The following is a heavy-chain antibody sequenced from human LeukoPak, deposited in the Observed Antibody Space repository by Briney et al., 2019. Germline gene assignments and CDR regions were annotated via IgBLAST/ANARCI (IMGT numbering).Heavy chain of an antibody. V-gene: IGHV4-34*01. J-gene: IGHJ4*02. CDR3: ARGFLWRPRSWYYFDY. D-gene: IGHD6-13*01. CDR1: GGSFSGYY. Sequence: SETLSLTCAVHGGSFSGYYWSWIRQPPGKGLEWIGEINHSGSTNYNTSLKSRVTISVDTSKNQFSLKLSSVTAADTGVYYWARGFLWRPRSWYYFDYWGQGTLVTVSS. CDR2: INHSGST.